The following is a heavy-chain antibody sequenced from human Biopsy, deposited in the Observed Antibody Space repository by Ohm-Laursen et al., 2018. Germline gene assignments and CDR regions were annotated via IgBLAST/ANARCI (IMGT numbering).Heavy chain of an antibody. J-gene: IGHJ5*02. CDR1: GGSISSETNY. CDR2: IFYGGIT. CDR3: ARHPTGFWFDP. Sequence: SDTLSLTWAVSGGSISSETNYWGWIRQPPGKGLEWIGSIFYGGITYYNPSLKSRVTISVDTSTNQFSLKVSSVTAADTALYFCARHPTGFWFDPWGHGTLVTVSS. V-gene: IGHV4-39*01.